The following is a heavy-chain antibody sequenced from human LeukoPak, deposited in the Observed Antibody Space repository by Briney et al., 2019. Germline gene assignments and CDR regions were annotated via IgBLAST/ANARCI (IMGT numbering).Heavy chain of an antibody. J-gene: IGHJ4*02. Sequence: ASVKVACKASGYTFTGYYMHWVRQAPGQGLEWMGWINPNSGGTNYAQKFQGRVTMTRYTSIGTAYMELSRLRSDDTAVYYCARPREEWLFLFDYWGQGTLVAVSS. CDR3: ARPREEWLFLFDY. D-gene: IGHD3-3*01. CDR1: GYTFTGYY. V-gene: IGHV1-2*02. CDR2: INPNSGGT.